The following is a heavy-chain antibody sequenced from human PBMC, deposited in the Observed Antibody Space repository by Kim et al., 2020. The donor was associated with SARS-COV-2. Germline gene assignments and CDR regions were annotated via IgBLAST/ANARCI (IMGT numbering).Heavy chain of an antibody. Sequence: SGPTLVNPTQTLTLTCTFSGFSLSTSGMCVSWIRQSPGKALEWLARIDWDDDRYYNKSLKTRLTISKVTSKNQVGLIMTNMDPVDTATYYCARLRGTGTKRSHSYRYYMDVWGKGTMVTVSS. CDR2: IDWDDDR. V-gene: IGHV2-70*11. D-gene: IGHD1-7*01. CDR1: GFSLSTSGMC. J-gene: IGHJ6*03. CDR3: ARLRGTGTKRSHSYRYYMDV.